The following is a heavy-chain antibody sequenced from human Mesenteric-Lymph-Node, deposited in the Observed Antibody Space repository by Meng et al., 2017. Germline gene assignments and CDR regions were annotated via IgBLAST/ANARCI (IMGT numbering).Heavy chain of an antibody. J-gene: IGHJ4*02. D-gene: IGHD5-18*01. V-gene: IGHV3-7*01. CDR3: ARPHVDTAMAHYFDY. CDR2: IKQDGSEK. Sequence: GESLKISCAASGFSFSQYWMHWVRQAPGRGLEWVANIKQDGSEKHYVDSVKGRFTISRDNAKNSLYLQMNSLRAEDTAVYYCARPHVDTAMAHYFDYWGQGTLVTVSS. CDR1: GFSFSQYW.